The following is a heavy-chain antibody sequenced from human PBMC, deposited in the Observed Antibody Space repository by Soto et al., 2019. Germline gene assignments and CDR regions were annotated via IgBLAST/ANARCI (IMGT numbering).Heavy chain of an antibody. J-gene: IGHJ4*02. V-gene: IGHV4-4*07. Sequence: QVQLQESGPGRVKPSETLSLTCSVSGGSITDYSWNWIRQSAGKGLEWIGRISATGKNQVKPSLQSRVTMSLDTSKNQFSLKLTSVTAADTAVYYCAWESGENWSYEAYWGQGTLVTVSS. CDR3: AWESGENWSYEAY. CDR1: GGSITDYS. D-gene: IGHD1-7*01. CDR2: ISATGKN.